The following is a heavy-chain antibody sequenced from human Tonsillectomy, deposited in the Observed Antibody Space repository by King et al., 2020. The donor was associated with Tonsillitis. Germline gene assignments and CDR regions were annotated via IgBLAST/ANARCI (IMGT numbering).Heavy chain of an antibody. CDR2: IRRKPNRYAT. D-gene: IGHD3-9*01. CDR3: TRGRFDVLSGFTDY. CDR1: VFTFSGSA. Sequence: VQLGESGGGLVQPGGSLKLSCAASVFTFSGSAMHWVRQASGKGLGGLGCIRRKPNRYATAYAASLKGRFTISRDDSKNTAYLQMNSLKTEDTAVYYCTRGRFDVLSGFTDYWGQGTLVTVSS. V-gene: IGHV3-73*02. J-gene: IGHJ4*02.